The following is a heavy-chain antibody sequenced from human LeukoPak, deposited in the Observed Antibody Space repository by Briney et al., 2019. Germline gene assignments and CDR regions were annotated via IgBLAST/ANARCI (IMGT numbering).Heavy chain of an antibody. CDR3: ARPRAFSYGQMYYFDY. D-gene: IGHD5-18*01. Sequence: ASVKVSCKASGYTFTDYYIHWVRQAPGQGLEWMGWINPKTGGTNYAQKFQGRVTMTSDTSITTAYMELSRLRFDDTAVYYCARPRAFSYGQMYYFDYWGQGALVTVSS. CDR1: GYTFTDYY. J-gene: IGHJ4*02. V-gene: IGHV1-2*02. CDR2: INPKTGGT.